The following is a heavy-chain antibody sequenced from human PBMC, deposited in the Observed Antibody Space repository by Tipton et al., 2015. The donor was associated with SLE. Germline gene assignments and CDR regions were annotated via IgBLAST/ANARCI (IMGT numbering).Heavy chain of an antibody. D-gene: IGHD6-19*01. Sequence: TLSLTCTVSGGSISSSSYYWGWIRQPPGKGLEWIGYIYYSGSTNYNPSLKSRVTISVDTSKNQFSLKLSSVTAADTAVYYCAREEYSSGWTEVHWFDPWGQGTLVTVSS. CDR3: AREEYSSGWTEVHWFDP. CDR2: IYYSGST. V-gene: IGHV4-61*01. J-gene: IGHJ5*02. CDR1: GGSISSSSYY.